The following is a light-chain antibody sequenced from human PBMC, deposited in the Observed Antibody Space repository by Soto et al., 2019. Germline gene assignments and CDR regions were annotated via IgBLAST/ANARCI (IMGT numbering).Light chain of an antibody. Sequence: DIQMTQSPSTLSASVGDRVTITCRASQSISSRLAWYQQEPGKAPKLLIYKASSLESGVPSRFSGSGSGTEFTLTISSLQPDDSATYYCQQYNSYWTFGQGTKVEIK. V-gene: IGKV1-5*03. CDR2: KAS. J-gene: IGKJ1*01. CDR3: QQYNSYWT. CDR1: QSISSR.